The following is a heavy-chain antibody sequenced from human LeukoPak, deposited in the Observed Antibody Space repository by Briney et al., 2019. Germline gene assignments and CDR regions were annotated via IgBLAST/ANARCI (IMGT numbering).Heavy chain of an antibody. D-gene: IGHD3-22*01. J-gene: IGHJ6*02. CDR1: GFTFSSYS. CDR2: ISSSSSYI. Sequence: GGSLRLSCAASGFTFSSYSMNWVRQAPGKGLEWVSSISSSSSYIYYADSVKGRFTISRDNAKNSLYLQMNSLRAEDTAVYYCARPIKSSGYYYGYFYYYGMDVWGQGTTVTVSS. V-gene: IGHV3-21*01. CDR3: ARPIKSSGYYYGYFYYYGMDV.